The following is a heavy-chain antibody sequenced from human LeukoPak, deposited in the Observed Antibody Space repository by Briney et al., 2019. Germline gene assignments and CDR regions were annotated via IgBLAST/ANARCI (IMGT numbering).Heavy chain of an antibody. V-gene: IGHV3-21*01. CDR1: GFTFSIAG. Sequence: PGGSLRLSCVASGFTFSIAGMTWVRQATGKGLQWVSTIGSDGHIYYEDSVKGRVTISRDNARNSVFLQMNSLRVEDTAVYYCASDDYGGFDIWGQGTMVTVSS. CDR3: ASDDYGGFDI. D-gene: IGHD4-23*01. J-gene: IGHJ3*02. CDR2: IGSDGHI.